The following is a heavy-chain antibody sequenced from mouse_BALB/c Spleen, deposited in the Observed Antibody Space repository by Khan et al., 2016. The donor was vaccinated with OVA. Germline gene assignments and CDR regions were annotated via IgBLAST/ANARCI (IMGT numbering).Heavy chain of an antibody. V-gene: IGHV14-3*02. Sequence: VQLKESGAELVKPAVSLKLSCTASGYNIKDIYIHWVKQRPEKGLERIRRTDPANGNTKYDPKLQGKATISADTSHNTAYLQLSSLTSKDTTIYYCRISTINAWGQGTTRTVSS. CDR2: TDPANGNT. CDR3: RISTINA. J-gene: IGHJ2*01. CDR1: GYNIKDIY.